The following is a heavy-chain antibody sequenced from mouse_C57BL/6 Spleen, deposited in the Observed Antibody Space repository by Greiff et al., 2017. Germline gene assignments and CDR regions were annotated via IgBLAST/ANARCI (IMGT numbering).Heavy chain of an antibody. J-gene: IGHJ2*01. CDR3: ARGAHYYGSSHSFDY. D-gene: IGHD1-1*01. Sequence: VQLQQSGAELVRPGTSVKVSCKASGYAFTNYLIEWVKQRPGQGLEWIGVINPGSGGTNYNEKFKGKATLTADKSSSTAYMQLSSLTSEDSAVYFCARGAHYYGSSHSFDYCGQGTTLTVSS. CDR2: INPGSGGT. V-gene: IGHV1-54*01. CDR1: GYAFTNYL.